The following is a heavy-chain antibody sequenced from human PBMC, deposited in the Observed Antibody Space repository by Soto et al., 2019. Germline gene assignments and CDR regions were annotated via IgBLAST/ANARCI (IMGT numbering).Heavy chain of an antibody. D-gene: IGHD2-15*01. Sequence: GGSLRLSCAATGFAFRTYGMHWVRRAPGKGLEWLAVISCDGGNKNYADSVQGRFTISRDNSKNTLYLQMDSLRAEDTAVYYCAKAPSCSGGSCYGAFDIWGQGTMVTVSS. V-gene: IGHV3-30*12. J-gene: IGHJ3*02. CDR3: AKAPSCSGGSCYGAFDI. CDR1: GFAFRTYG. CDR2: ISCDGGNK.